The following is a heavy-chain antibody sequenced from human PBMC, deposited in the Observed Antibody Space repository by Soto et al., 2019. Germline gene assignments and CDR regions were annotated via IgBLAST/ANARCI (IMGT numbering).Heavy chain of an antibody. CDR1: GGSISSYN. CDR3: ARDLWGYCGTDCYPLDV. D-gene: IGHD2-21*02. CDR2: VYNSGST. J-gene: IGHJ6*02. V-gene: IGHV4-59*01. Sequence: PSETLSLTCTVSGGSISSYNWNWLRQPPGKALEWIGYVYNSGSTVYNPSLKSRVTISVDTSRNQFSLKLNSVTAADTAVYYCARDLWGYCGTDCYPLDVWGQGTTVTVSS.